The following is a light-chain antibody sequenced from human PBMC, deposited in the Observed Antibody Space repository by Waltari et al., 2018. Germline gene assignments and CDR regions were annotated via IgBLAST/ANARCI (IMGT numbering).Light chain of an antibody. CDR1: ESVAAY. V-gene: IGKV3-11*01. J-gene: IGKJ4*01. CDR3: QQRFRWPLT. Sequence: EIVLTQPPATLYLSPGERATLSCRASESVAAYLGWYQQRLGQPPRLLIYDASNRATGIPARFSGSGSETDFTLTIDSLEPEDFAVYYCQQRFRWPLTFGGGTRVE. CDR2: DAS.